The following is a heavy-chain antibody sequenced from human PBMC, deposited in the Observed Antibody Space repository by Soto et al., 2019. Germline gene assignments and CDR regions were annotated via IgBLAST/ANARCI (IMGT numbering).Heavy chain of an antibody. D-gene: IGHD5-12*01. CDR1: GFTVSSNY. V-gene: IGHV3-53*01. J-gene: IGHJ1*01. Sequence: EVQLVESGGGLIQPGGSLRLSCAASGFTVSSNYMSWVRQAPGKGLEWVSVIYSGGRTYYADSVKGRFTIPRDNSKNTLDLQTNSLRAEHTAAHYCARDRVGCGYPAYFQRWGQGKLVTASS. CDR3: ARDRVGCGYPAYFQR. CDR2: IYSGGRT.